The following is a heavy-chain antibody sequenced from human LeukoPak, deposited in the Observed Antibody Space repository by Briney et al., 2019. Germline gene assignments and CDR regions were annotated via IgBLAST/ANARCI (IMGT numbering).Heavy chain of an antibody. CDR3: ARGAFGELLHTPYYFDY. CDR2: IYSDNT. CDR1: GFTVSSNS. J-gene: IGHJ4*02. D-gene: IGHD3-10*01. V-gene: IGHV3-53*01. Sequence: PGGSLRLSCTVSGFTVSSNSMSWVRQAPGKGLEWVSFIYSDNTHYSDSVKGRFTISRDNSKNTLYLQMNSLRAEDTAVYYCARGAFGELLHTPYYFDYWGQGTLVTVSS.